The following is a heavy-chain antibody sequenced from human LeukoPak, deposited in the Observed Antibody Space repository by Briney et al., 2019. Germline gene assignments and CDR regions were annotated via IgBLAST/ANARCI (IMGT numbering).Heavy chain of an antibody. CDR1: GGSISSSNW. J-gene: IGHJ4*02. CDR3: AREDYYDSSGYYLDY. CDR2: IYHSGST. D-gene: IGHD3-22*01. V-gene: IGHV4-4*02. Sequence: SETLSLTCAVSGGSISSSNWWSWVRPPPGKGLEWIASIYHSGSTYYSPSLKSRVTISVDTSKNQFSLNLSSVTAADTAVYYCAREDYYDSSGYYLDYWGQGILVTVSS.